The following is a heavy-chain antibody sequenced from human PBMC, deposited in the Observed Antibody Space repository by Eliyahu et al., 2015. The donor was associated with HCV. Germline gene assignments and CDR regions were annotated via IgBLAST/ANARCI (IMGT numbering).Heavy chain of an antibody. CDR2: ISWNSGSI. CDR1: GFTFDDYA. CDR3: AKDGLNYGSGSYYYMDV. J-gene: IGHJ6*03. D-gene: IGHD3-10*01. V-gene: IGHV3-9*01. Sequence: EVQLVESGGGLVQPGRSLRLSCAASGFTFDDYAMHWVRQAPGKGLEWVSGISWNSGSIGYADSVKGRFTISRDNAKNSLYLQMNSLRAEDTALYYCAKDGLNYGSGSYYYMDVWGKGTTVTVSS.